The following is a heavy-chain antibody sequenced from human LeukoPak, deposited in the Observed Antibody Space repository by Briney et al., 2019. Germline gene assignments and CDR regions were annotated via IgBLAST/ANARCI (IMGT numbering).Heavy chain of an antibody. D-gene: IGHD3-3*01. CDR2: VYHTAST. CDR3: ASVPILGVFTPYGMDV. V-gene: IGHV4-61*01. Sequence: PSETLSLTCTVSGVSVSSASYYWSWVRQPPEKGLEWIGYVYHTASTNYNPSLKSRVTISLDMSKNQFSLKLSSVTAADTAVYYCASVPILGVFTPYGMDVWGQGTTVTVSS. J-gene: IGHJ6*02. CDR1: GVSVSSASYY.